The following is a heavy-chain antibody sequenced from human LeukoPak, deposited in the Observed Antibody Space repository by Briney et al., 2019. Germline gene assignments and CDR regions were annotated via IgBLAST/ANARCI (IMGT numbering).Heavy chain of an antibody. J-gene: IGHJ4*02. CDR3: AREVFFQFDN. CDR2: IAANGNDK. CDR1: GFIFSTYG. Sequence: GRSLRLSCEASGFIFSTYGMHWVRQAPGRGLEWVATIAANGNDKDYEDALQGRFTISRDNARNSLSLRIDSLRAEDTAQYYCAREVFFQFDNWGQGALVTVSS. V-gene: IGHV3-7*03.